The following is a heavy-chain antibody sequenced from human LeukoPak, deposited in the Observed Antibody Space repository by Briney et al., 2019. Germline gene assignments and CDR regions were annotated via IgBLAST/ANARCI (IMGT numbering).Heavy chain of an antibody. CDR3: ARRRDDSYLFDY. CDR2: IYYSGST. J-gene: IGHJ4*02. CDR1: GGSISSSSYY. D-gene: IGHD3-22*01. Sequence: PSETLSLTCTVSGGSISSSSYYWGWIRQPPGKGLEWIGSIYYSGSTYYNPSLKSRVTISVDTSKNQFSLKLSSVTAADTAVYYCARRRDDSYLFDYWGQGTLVTVSS. V-gene: IGHV4-39*01.